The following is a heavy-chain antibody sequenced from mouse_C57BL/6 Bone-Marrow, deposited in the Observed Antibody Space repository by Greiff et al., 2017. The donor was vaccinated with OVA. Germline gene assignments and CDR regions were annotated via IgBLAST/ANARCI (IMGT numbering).Heavy chain of an antibody. D-gene: IGHD1-1*01. CDR3: AREGGIYYYGSSYWYFDV. J-gene: IGHJ1*03. V-gene: IGHV1-81*01. CDR1: GYTFTSYG. CDR2: IYPRSGTT. Sequence: VQLQQSGAELARPGASVKLSCKASGYTFTSYGISWVKQRTGQGLEWIGEIYPRSGTTYYNEKFKGKATLTADKSSSTAYMELRSLTSEDSAVYFCAREGGIYYYGSSYWYFDVWGTGTTVTVSS.